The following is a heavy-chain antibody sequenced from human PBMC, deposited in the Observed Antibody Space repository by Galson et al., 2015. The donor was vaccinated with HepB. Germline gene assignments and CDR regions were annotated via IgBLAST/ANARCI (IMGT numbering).Heavy chain of an antibody. CDR2: IWYDGSNK. CDR1: GFTFSSYG. J-gene: IGHJ6*04. D-gene: IGHD6-13*01. CDR3: ARGKLGGQAAAGSVMDV. V-gene: IGHV3-33*01. Sequence: SLRLSCAASGFTFSSYGMHWVRQAPGKGLEWVAVIWYDGSNKYYADSVKGRFTISRDNSKNTLYLQMNSLRAEDTAVYYCARGKLGGQAAAGSVMDVWGKGTTVTFSS.